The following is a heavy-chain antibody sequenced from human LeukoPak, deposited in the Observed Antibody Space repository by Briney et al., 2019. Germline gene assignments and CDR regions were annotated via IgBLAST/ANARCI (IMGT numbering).Heavy chain of an antibody. CDR3: ARLSMKSQWLVFFDY. CDR1: GGSFSGYY. CDR2: INHSGST. D-gene: IGHD6-19*01. J-gene: IGHJ4*02. Sequence: SETLSLTCAVYGGSFSGYYWSWIRQPPGKGLEWIGGINHSGSTNYNPSLKSRVTISVDTSKNQFSLKLSSVTAADTAVYYCARLSMKSQWLVFFDYWGQGTLVTVSS. V-gene: IGHV4-34*01.